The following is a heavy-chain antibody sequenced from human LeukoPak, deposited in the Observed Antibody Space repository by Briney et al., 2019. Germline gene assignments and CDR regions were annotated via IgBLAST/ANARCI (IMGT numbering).Heavy chain of an antibody. Sequence: SQTLSLTCAISGDSVSSNSAAWNWIRQSPSRGLEWLGRTYYRSKWYNDYAVSVKSRITINPDTSKNQFSLQLNSVTPEDTAVYYCARSSAMVEYYYHGMDVWGQGTTVTVSS. V-gene: IGHV6-1*01. CDR1: GDSVSSNSAA. D-gene: IGHD5-18*01. J-gene: IGHJ6*02. CDR3: ARSSAMVEYYYHGMDV. CDR2: TYYRSKWYN.